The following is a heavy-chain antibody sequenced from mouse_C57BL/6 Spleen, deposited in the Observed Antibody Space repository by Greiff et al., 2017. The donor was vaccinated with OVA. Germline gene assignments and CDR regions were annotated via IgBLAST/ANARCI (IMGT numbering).Heavy chain of an antibody. V-gene: IGHV1-26*01. Sequence: VQLQQSGPELVKPGASVKISCKASGYTFTDYYMNWVKQSPGKSLEWIGDINPNNGGTSYNQKFKGKATLTVDKSSSTAYMELRSLTSEDSAVYYCARGGPLYARDYWGQGTSVTVSS. CDR3: ARGGPLYARDY. J-gene: IGHJ4*01. CDR1: GYTFTDYY. CDR2: INPNNGGT.